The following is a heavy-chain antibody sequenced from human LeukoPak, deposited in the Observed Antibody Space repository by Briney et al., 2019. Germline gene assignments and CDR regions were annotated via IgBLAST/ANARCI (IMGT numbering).Heavy chain of an antibody. Sequence: GGSLRLSCAASGFTFSSYAMHWVRQAPGKGLEWVSGISWNSGSIGYADSLKGRFTISRDNAKNSLYLQMNSLRAEDTAFYYRVAYSNSWYFNYWGQGTLVTVSS. CDR2: ISWNSGSI. CDR1: GFTFSSYA. J-gene: IGHJ4*02. V-gene: IGHV3-9*01. D-gene: IGHD6-13*01. CDR3: VAYSNSWYFNY.